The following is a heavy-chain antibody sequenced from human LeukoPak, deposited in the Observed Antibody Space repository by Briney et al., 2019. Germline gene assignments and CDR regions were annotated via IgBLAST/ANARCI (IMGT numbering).Heavy chain of an antibody. CDR3: VTETTEGAKDY. D-gene: IGHD1-14*01. J-gene: IGHJ4*02. CDR2: ISSSSHYT. Sequence: KSGGSLRLSCAASGFTFSSYGMHWVRQAPGKGLAWVSYISSSSHYTNYEASVRGRFIISRDNSRDSLYLQMNSLRVEDTAIYYCVTETTEGAKDYWGQGTLVTVSS. CDR1: GFTFSSYG. V-gene: IGHV3-21*04.